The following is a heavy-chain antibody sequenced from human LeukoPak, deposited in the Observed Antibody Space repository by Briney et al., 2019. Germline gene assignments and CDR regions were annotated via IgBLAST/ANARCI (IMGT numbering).Heavy chain of an antibody. J-gene: IGHJ4*02. CDR2: IRYDERNK. Sequence: GGSLRLSCAASGFTFSGYGMHWVRQAPGKGLEWVTFIRYDERNKYYADSVKGRFTISRDNSKNTLYLQMNSLRAEDTAVYYCAKDVYGSGSYYNPRNPFDYWGQGTLVTVSS. D-gene: IGHD3-10*01. V-gene: IGHV3-30*02. CDR1: GFTFSGYG. CDR3: AKDVYGSGSYYNPRNPFDY.